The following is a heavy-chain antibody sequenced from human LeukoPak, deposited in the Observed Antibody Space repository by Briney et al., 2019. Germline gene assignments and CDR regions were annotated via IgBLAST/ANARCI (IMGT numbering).Heavy chain of an antibody. Sequence: GASVKVPCKASGYTFTSYHMHWVRQAPGQGLEWMGIINPSGGSTTYAQKFQGRVTMTRDTSTSTVYIELSSLRSEDTAVYYCARGTWFGEFSYWGQGTLVTVSS. CDR1: GYTFTSYH. CDR2: INPSGGST. D-gene: IGHD3-10*01. CDR3: ARGTWFGEFSY. V-gene: IGHV1-46*01. J-gene: IGHJ4*02.